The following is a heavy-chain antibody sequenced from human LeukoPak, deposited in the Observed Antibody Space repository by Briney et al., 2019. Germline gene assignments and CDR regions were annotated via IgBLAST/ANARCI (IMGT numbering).Heavy chain of an antibody. Sequence: ASVKVSCKVSGYTLTELSMHWVRQAPGKGLGWRGGFDPEDGETIYAQKFQGRVTMTEDTSTDTAYMELSSMRSEDTAVYYCATVTAAAAATEFDYWGQGTLVTVSS. CDR1: GYTLTELS. D-gene: IGHD6-13*01. J-gene: IGHJ4*02. V-gene: IGHV1-24*01. CDR3: ATVTAAAAATEFDY. CDR2: FDPEDGET.